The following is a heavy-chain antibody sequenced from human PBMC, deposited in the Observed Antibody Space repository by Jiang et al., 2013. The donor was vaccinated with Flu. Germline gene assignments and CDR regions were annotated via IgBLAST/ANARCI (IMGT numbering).Heavy chain of an antibody. CDR1: TFSSYW. J-gene: IGHJ4*02. CDR3: ARDIAAARNLGGFVDY. CDR2: IKQDGSEK. Sequence: TFSSYWMSWVRQAPGKGLEWVANIKQDGSEKYYVDSVKGRFTISRDNAKNSLYLQMNSLRAEDTAVYYCARDIAAARNLGGFVDYWGQGTLVTVSS. V-gene: IGHV3-7*03. D-gene: IGHD6-13*01.